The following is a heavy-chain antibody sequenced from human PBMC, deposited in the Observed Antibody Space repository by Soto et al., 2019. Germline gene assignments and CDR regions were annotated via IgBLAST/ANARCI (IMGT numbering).Heavy chain of an antibody. CDR1: GFTLSDYY. Sequence: QVHLEESGGGLVKPGGSLRLSFTASGFTLSDYYMSWIRQAPGKGLEWLAYISGSGSTTYYTDSGKGRFAISRDNARTSLYLQINSLRVEDSAVYYCARSSLTYFEFWGQGTLVTVSS. V-gene: IGHV3-11*01. CDR3: ARSSLTYFEF. CDR2: ISGSGSTT. J-gene: IGHJ4*02.